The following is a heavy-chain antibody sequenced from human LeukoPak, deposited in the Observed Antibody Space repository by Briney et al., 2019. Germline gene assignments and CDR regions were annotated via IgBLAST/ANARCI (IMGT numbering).Heavy chain of an antibody. D-gene: IGHD3-10*01. J-gene: IGHJ3*02. V-gene: IGHV3-23*01. CDR2: LNTDGAWI. CDR1: GFTFRSYV. CDR3: AKAGRYYGSGFGYAFDI. Sequence: GGSLRLSCAASGFTFRSYVMSWVRLAPGKGLEWVSGLNTDGAWIYYADSVKGRFTISRDNSENTLYLQMNSLRVEDTAVYYCAKAGRYYGSGFGYAFDIWGQGTMVTVSS.